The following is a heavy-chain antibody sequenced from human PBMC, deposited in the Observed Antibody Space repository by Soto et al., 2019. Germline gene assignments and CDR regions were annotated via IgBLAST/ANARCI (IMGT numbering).Heavy chain of an antibody. D-gene: IGHD6-25*01. J-gene: IGHJ3*02. CDR1: GFSVSNTY. CDR3: ARDRSDSSRADSFDI. Sequence: PGGSLRFSCAVSGFSVSNTYMSWVRQAPGKGLEWISVIYRGRATYYADSVKGRFTISRDDSRNTVYLQMNSLTTEDTAVYFCARDRSDSSRADSFDIWGQGTMVTVSS. V-gene: IGHV3-53*01. CDR2: IYRGRAT.